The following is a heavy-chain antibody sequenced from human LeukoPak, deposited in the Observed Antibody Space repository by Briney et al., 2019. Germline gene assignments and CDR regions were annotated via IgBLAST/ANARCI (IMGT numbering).Heavy chain of an antibody. J-gene: IGHJ4*02. Sequence: PGGSLRLSCAASGLIFSKYAMSWVRQAPGKGLEWVSTISGSGGGTYYADSVKGRFTISRDNSKNTMYLQMNSLRAEDTAIYYCAKESQIQLWLLFDYWGQGTLVTVSS. CDR1: GLIFSKYA. V-gene: IGHV3-23*01. CDR3: AKESQIQLWLLFDY. CDR2: ISGSGGGT. D-gene: IGHD5-18*01.